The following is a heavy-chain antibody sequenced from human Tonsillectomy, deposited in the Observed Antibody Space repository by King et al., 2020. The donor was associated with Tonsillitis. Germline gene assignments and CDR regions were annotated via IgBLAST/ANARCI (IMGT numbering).Heavy chain of an antibody. CDR2: IIPIVDIS. CDR1: GGTFSSYA. D-gene: IGHD2-2*01. V-gene: IGHV1-69*09. CDR3: ARDLKYCSSSSCFGSFQH. Sequence: VQLVESGAEAKKPGSSVKVSCKASGGTFSSYAISWVRQAPGQVLEWMGRIIPIVDISNYAQKFQGRVTITADKSTSTAYMELSSLRSDDTAVYYCARDLKYCSSSSCFGSFQHWGQGTLVTVSS. J-gene: IGHJ1*01.